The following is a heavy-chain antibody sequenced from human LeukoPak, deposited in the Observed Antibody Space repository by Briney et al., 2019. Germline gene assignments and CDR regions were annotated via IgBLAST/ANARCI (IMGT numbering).Heavy chain of an antibody. CDR2: INSDGSST. CDR1: GFTFNNYW. CDR3: ARGYCSGGSCYRPFDY. J-gene: IGHJ4*02. V-gene: IGHV3-74*01. D-gene: IGHD2-15*01. Sequence: PGGSLRLSCAASGFTFNNYWMHWVRQAPGKGLVWVSRINSDGSSTDYADSVKGRFTISRDNAKNTLYLQMNSLRAEDTAVYYCARGYCSGGSCYRPFDYWGQGTLVTVSS.